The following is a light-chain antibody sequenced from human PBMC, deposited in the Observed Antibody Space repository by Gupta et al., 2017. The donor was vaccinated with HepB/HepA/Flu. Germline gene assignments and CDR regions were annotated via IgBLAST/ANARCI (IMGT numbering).Light chain of an antibody. V-gene: IGLV2-14*03. J-gene: IGLJ2*01. Sequence: QSALTQPASVSGSPGQSLTIPCTGSRSDVGGFNSVSWYQQYPGRAPKLLIYDVSNRPSGVSYRFSGSKSGNTASLTISGLQAEDDADYYCSSFRTGSTLVVFGGGTKVTVL. CDR3: SSFRTGSTLVV. CDR1: RSDVGGFNS. CDR2: DVS.